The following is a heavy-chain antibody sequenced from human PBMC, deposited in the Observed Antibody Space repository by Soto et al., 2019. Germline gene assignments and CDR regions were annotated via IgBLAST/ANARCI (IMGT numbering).Heavy chain of an antibody. J-gene: IGHJ5*02. CDR3: AREECSGGSCYSSMYNWFDP. Sequence: XGSLRLSLAASGLTFSSYCMSGVGQAPGKGLEWVANIKQDGSEKYYADSVKGRFTISRDNAKNSLYLQMNSLRAEDRAVYYCAREECSGGSCYSSMYNWFDPWGQGTQVTVSS. CDR1: GLTFSSYC. D-gene: IGHD2-15*01. CDR2: IKQDGSEK. V-gene: IGHV3-7*01.